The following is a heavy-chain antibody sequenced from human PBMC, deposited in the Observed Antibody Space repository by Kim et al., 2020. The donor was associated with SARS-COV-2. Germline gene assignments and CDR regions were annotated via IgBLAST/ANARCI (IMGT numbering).Heavy chain of an antibody. D-gene: IGHD1-26*01. J-gene: IGHJ6*02. CDR1: GYSFTSYW. V-gene: IGHV5-10-1*01. CDR2: IDPSDSYT. Sequence: GESLKISCKGSGYSFTSYWISWVRQMPGKGLEWMGRIDPSDSYTNYSPSFQGHVTISADKSISTAYLQWSSLKASDTAMYYCARLGSLYIVGATINGMDVWGQGTTVTVSS. CDR3: ARLGSLYIVGATINGMDV.